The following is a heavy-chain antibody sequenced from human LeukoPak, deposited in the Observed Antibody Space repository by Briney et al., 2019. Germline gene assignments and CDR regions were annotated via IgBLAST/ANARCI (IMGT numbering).Heavy chain of an antibody. J-gene: IGHJ4*02. CDR2: ISAYNGNT. V-gene: IGHV1-18*01. CDR3: ARDGVSGTTVTTMGLMGY. Sequence: ASVKVSCKASGYTFTSYGISWVRQAPGQGLEWMGWISAYNGNTNYAQKLQGRDTMTTDTSTSTAYMELRSLRSDDTAVYYCARDGVSGTTVTTMGLMGYWGQGTLVTVSS. D-gene: IGHD4-17*01. CDR1: GYTFTSYG.